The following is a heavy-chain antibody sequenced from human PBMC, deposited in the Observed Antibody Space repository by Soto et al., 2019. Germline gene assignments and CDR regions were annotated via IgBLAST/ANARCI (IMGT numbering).Heavy chain of an antibody. J-gene: IGHJ5*02. V-gene: IGHV4-59*01. CDR1: GGSISSYY. CDR3: ARDATPAGFDP. Sequence: SETLSLTCTVSGGSISSYYWSWIRQPPGKGLKWIGYIYYSGSTNYNPSLKSRVTISVDTSKNQFSLKLSSVTAADTAVYYCARDATPAGFDPWGQGTLVTVSS. CDR2: IYYSGST.